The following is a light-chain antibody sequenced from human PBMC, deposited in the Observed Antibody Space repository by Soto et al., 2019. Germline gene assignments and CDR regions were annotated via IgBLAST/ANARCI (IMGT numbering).Light chain of an antibody. J-gene: IGLJ2*01. CDR1: SSNIGAGYE. V-gene: IGLV1-40*01. CDR2: GNS. CDR3: QSYDNSLRVSV. Sequence: QSVLTQPPSVSGAPGQTVTISCAGSSSNIGAGYEIHWYQQIPGAVPKLLIYGNSNRPSGVPARFFGSKSDTSASLAITGLQAEDEADYYCQSYDNSLRVSVFGGGTKLTVL.